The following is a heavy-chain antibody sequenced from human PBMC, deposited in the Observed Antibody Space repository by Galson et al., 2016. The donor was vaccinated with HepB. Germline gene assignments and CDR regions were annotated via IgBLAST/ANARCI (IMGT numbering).Heavy chain of an antibody. CDR1: GFSFNNFA. CDR2: ISYDGTHE. V-gene: IGHV3-30*18. D-gene: IGHD3-22*01. Sequence: SLRLSCAASGFSFNNFAIHWVRQTPGKGLEWVAVISYDGTHEYYADSVRGRFTISRGNSKTTVYLQMNSLRAEDTAVYFCAKPFNDYDSSGYYVDYWGQGTLVTVSS. J-gene: IGHJ4*02. CDR3: AKPFNDYDSSGYYVDY.